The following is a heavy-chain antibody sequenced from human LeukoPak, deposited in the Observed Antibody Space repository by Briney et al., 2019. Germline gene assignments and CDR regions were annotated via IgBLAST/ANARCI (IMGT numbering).Heavy chain of an antibody. J-gene: IGHJ4*02. D-gene: IGHD3-10*01. V-gene: IGHV3-23*01. CDR1: GITLSNYG. CDR3: AKRGVVIRVILVGFHKEAYYFDS. CDR2: ISDSGGST. Sequence: GGSLRLSCAVSGITLSNYGMSWVRQAPGKGLEWVAGISDSGGSTKYADSVKGRFTISRDNRKNTLYLQMNRLRAEDTAVYFCAKRGVVIRVILVGFHKEAYYFDSWGQGALVTVSS.